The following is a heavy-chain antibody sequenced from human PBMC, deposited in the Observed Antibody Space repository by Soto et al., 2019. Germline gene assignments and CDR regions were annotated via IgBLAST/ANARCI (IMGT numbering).Heavy chain of an antibody. Sequence: EVQLFESGGNSVQPGGSLRLSCAASEFNFSNYAMTWVRLAPGKGLEWVSSISDSGGSAIFADSVKGRFTISRDNSKNTLYLEMDSLRAEDTALYYCAKPADYYGDHYWYFDLWGRGTRVTVSS. CDR1: EFNFSNYA. V-gene: IGHV3-23*01. D-gene: IGHD4-17*01. CDR2: ISDSGGSA. CDR3: AKPADYYGDHYWYFDL. J-gene: IGHJ2*01.